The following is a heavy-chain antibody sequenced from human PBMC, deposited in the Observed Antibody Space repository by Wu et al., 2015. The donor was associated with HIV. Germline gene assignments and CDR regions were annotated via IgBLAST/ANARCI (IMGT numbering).Heavy chain of an antibody. CDR3: ARDGSLSALENWFDP. D-gene: IGHD3-10*01. Sequence: QVQLEQSGPEVKKPGSSVKVSCKASGYRFINYGINWVRQAPGQGLECLGWISTYNGNTNYAQKFQGRVTMTTDTSTSTAYMEPLRSLTSDDTAVYYCARDGSLSALENWFDP. CDR1: GYRFINYG. J-gene: IGHJ5*02. V-gene: IGHV1-18*01. CDR2: ISTYNGNT.